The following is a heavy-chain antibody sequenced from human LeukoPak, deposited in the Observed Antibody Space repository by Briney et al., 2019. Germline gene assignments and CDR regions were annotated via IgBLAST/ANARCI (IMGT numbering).Heavy chain of an antibody. J-gene: IGHJ6*02. V-gene: IGHV3-21*01. CDR1: GFSVSGNY. Sequence: GGSLRLSCAASGFSVSGNYMSWVRQAPGKGLEWVSSISSSSSYIYYADSVKGRFTISRDNAKNSLYLQMNSLRAEDTAVYYCARDLLWFGELPSPYYYYGMDVWGQGTTVTVSS. CDR3: ARDLLWFGELPSPYYYYGMDV. D-gene: IGHD3-10*01. CDR2: ISSSSSYI.